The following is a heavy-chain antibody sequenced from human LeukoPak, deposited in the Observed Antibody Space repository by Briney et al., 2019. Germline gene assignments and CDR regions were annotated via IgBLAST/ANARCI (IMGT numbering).Heavy chain of an antibody. Sequence: GGSLRLSCAASGFTFRNYVNHWVRQAPGKGLEWVAVISYDGSNKYYADSVKGRFTISRDNSKNTLYLQMNSLRAEDTAVYYCAKFIYRSPRYGDYAVDYWGQGTLVTVSS. J-gene: IGHJ4*02. V-gene: IGHV3-30*18. CDR2: ISYDGSNK. CDR1: GFTFRNYV. CDR3: AKFIYRSPRYGDYAVDY. D-gene: IGHD4-17*01.